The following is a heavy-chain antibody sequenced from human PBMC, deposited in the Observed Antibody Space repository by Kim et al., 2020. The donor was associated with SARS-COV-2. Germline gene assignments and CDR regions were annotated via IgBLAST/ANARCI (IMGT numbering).Heavy chain of an antibody. J-gene: IGHJ4*02. CDR1: GFTFSTYW. CDR3: VCDWNAGSDY. D-gene: IGHD1-1*01. CDR2: RKQDGSEK. V-gene: IGHV3-7*01. Sequence: GSLRLSCATSGFTFSTYWMNWVRQAPGKGLEGVANRKQDGSEKYYVDSVKGRVTISRDNAGNSLYLQMNSLRAEDTAVYYCVCDWNAGSDYWGQGTLVTVSS.